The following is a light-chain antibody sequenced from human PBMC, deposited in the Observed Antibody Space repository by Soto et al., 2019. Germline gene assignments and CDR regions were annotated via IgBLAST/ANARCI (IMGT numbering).Light chain of an antibody. V-gene: IGLV1-40*01. Sequence: QSVLTQPPSVSGAPGQRVTISCTGSSSNFGAGYEVHWYQQLPGAAPTLVIFNNLNRPSGVPERFSGSKSGTSASLVISGLQAEDEADYYCQSFDSSLRAYVFGSGTKLTVL. CDR3: QSFDSSLRAYV. J-gene: IGLJ1*01. CDR1: SSNFGAGYE. CDR2: NNL.